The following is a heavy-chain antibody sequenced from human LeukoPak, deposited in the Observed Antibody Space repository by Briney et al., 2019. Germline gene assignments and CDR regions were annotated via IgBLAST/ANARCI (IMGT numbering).Heavy chain of an antibody. Sequence: QPGGSLRLSCAASGFTFSNHWMSWVRQAPGKGLEWVANIRQDGAERYYVDSVKGRFTISRDNAKNSVYLEMNSLRVEDTAVYFCARAPYFESSGPLWGQGTLVTVSS. V-gene: IGHV3-7*01. CDR3: ARAPYFESSGPL. CDR2: IRQDGAER. J-gene: IGHJ4*02. D-gene: IGHD3-22*01. CDR1: GFTFSNHW.